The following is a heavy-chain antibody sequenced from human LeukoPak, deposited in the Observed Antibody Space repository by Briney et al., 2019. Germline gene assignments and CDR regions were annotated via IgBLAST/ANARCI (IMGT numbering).Heavy chain of an antibody. D-gene: IGHD3-10*01. CDR2: IYHSGNT. Sequence: TSQTLSLTCAVSGGSISSGGYSWSWIRQPPGKGLEWIGYIYHSGNTYYNPSLKSRVTISVDRSKNQFSLKLSSVTAADTAVYYCARSVTMVRGVLRYFDYWGQGTLVTVSA. CDR1: GGSISSGGYS. J-gene: IGHJ4*02. V-gene: IGHV4-30-2*01. CDR3: ARSVTMVRGVLRYFDY.